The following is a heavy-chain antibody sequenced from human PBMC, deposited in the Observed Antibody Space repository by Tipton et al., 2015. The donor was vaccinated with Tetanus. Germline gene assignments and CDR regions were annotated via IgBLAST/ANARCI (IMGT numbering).Heavy chain of an antibody. D-gene: IGHD5-12*01. V-gene: IGHV4-59*06. CDR2: ISNSGST. J-gene: IGHJ4*02. CDR1: DGSISSYY. CDR3: ASRGYSGRRQIEDY. Sequence: GLVKPSQTLSLTCGVSDGSISSYYWSWIRQPPGEGLEWIGYISNSGSTYYNPSLKSRVTISVDTSQKQISLNLTSVTAADTAVYYCASRGYSGRRQIEDYWGQGTLVTVSS.